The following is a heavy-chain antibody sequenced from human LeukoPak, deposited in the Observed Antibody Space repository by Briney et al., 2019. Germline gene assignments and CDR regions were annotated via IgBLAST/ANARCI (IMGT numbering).Heavy chain of an antibody. CDR3: ARSDPYIVATTDY. V-gene: IGHV3-11*01. Sequence: PSETLSLTCTVSGGSISSYYWSWIRQAPGKGLEWVSYISSSGSTIYYAYSVKGRFTFSRTNAKNSLSLQMTSMRAEDTAVYYCARSDPYIVATTDYWGQGTLVTVSS. CDR1: GGSISSYY. D-gene: IGHD5-12*01. CDR2: ISSSGSTI. J-gene: IGHJ4*02.